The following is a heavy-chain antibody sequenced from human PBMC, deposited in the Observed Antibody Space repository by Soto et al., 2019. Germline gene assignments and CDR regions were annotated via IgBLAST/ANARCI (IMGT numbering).Heavy chain of an antibody. V-gene: IGHV4-39*01. J-gene: IGHJ4*02. D-gene: IGHD3-16*02. CDR1: GGSISSSSYY. CDR2: IYYSGST. Sequence: QLQLQESGPGLVKPSETLSLTCTVSGGSISSSSYYWGWIRQPPGKGLEWIGSIYYSGSTYYNPSLKSRVTISVDTSKNQFSLKLSSVTAADTAVYYGAGYDYVWGSYRPWGQGTLVTVSS. CDR3: AGYDYVWGSYRP.